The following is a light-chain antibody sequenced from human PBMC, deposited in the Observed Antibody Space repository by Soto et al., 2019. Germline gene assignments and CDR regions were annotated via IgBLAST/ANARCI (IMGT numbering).Light chain of an antibody. CDR2: EVS. Sequence: SVVTEPPPPAGSPVQSVTISCTGTSHDGGGYNYVSWYQQHPGKAPKLMIYEVSKRPSGVPDRFSGSKSGNTASLTVSGLQAEDEADYYCSSYAGSNNFVFGTGTKVTVL. CDR3: SSYAGSNNFV. CDR1: SHDGGGYNY. V-gene: IGLV2-8*01. J-gene: IGLJ1*01.